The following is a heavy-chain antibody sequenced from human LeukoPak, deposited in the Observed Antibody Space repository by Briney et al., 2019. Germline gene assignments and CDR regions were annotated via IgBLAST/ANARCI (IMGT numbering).Heavy chain of an antibody. Sequence: GRSLRLSCAASGFTFRDYSMNWVRLAPGKGLEWVSYISTSSSTIKYADSVKGRFTISRDNAKNSLYLQMNSLRAADTAVYSCARGPAVADYFQYYYIDVWGKGTTVTVSS. CDR3: ARGPAVADYFQYYYIDV. J-gene: IGHJ6*03. CDR1: GFTFRDYS. V-gene: IGHV3-48*01. CDR2: ISTSSSTI. D-gene: IGHD6-19*01.